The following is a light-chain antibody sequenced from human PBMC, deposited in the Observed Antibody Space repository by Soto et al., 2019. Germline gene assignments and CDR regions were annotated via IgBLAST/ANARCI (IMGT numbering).Light chain of an antibody. V-gene: IGLV2-14*01. CDR3: SSYTRTTLVV. J-gene: IGLJ2*01. CDR2: EVS. Sequence: QSALTQPASVSGSPGQSNTISCTGSSSDVGGYNYVSWYQQHPGKAPKLMIYEVSNRPSGVSNRFSGSKSGNTASLTISGLQAEDEADYYCSSYTRTTLVVFGGGTKLTVL. CDR1: SSDVGGYNY.